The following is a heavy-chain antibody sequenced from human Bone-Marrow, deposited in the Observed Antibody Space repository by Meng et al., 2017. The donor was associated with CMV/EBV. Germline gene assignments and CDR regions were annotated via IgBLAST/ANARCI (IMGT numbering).Heavy chain of an antibody. CDR2: IKEDGSEK. D-gene: IGHD5-18*01. Sequence: GESLKISCEASGLTFIGFWMSWVRQAPGKGLEWVANIKEDGSEKHYVDAVKGRFTISRDNSKNTLYLQMNSLRAEDTAVYYCAKDGQRGYYMDVWGQGTTVTGAS. CDR3: AKDGQRGYYMDV. CDR1: GLTFIGFW. J-gene: IGHJ6*01. V-gene: IGHV3-7*01.